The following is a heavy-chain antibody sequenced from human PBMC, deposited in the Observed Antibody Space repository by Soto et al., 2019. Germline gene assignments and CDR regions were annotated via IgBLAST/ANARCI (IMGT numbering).Heavy chain of an antibody. J-gene: IGHJ3*02. V-gene: IGHV3-23*01. Sequence: GGSLRLSCAASGFFCSSYDMIWVRQAPGKGLEWVSTILVDGRTFYVDSVKGRFTISRDSSQNTVYLQMNSLTVGDTALYYCAKATATGGGAFDICGQGTMVTVPS. D-gene: IGHD2-8*02. CDR2: ILVDGRT. CDR1: GFFCSSYD. CDR3: AKATATGGGAFDI.